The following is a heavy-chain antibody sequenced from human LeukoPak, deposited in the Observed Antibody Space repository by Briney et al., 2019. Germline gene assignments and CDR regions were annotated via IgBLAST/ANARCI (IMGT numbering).Heavy chain of an antibody. J-gene: IGHJ4*02. Sequence: LETLSLTCTVSGGSISSNSYYWGWLRQPPGKGLEWIASVYYSGTTYYNPSLKGRVTMSVDTSKNQFSLKLSSVTAADTAVYYCARGSKWGDYWGQGTLVTVSS. CDR2: VYYSGTT. CDR3: ARGSKWGDY. D-gene: IGHD7-27*01. CDR1: GGSISSNSYY. V-gene: IGHV4-39*07.